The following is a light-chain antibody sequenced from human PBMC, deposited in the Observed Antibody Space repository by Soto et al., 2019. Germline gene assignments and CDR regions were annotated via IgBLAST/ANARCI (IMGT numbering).Light chain of an antibody. CDR3: SSYTSGNTLLV. CDR1: TSDVGGYNY. CDR2: EVS. Sequence: QSVLTQPASVSGSLGQLITISRTGTTSDVGGYNYVSWYQQHPGKAPKLMISEVSNRPSGVSNRFSGSKSGNTASLAISGLQAEDEADYYCSSYTSGNTLLVFGTGTKVTVL. V-gene: IGLV2-14*03. J-gene: IGLJ1*01.